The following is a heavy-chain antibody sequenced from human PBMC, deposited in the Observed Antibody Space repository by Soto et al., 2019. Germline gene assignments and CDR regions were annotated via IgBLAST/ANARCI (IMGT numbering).Heavy chain of an antibody. Sequence: SETLSLTCTVSGGSISSYYWSWIRQPPGKGLEWIGYIYYSGSTNYNPSLKSRVTISVDTSKNQFSLKLSSVTAADTAVYYCARDLRFWSGLREDYNWFDPWGQGTLVTVSS. V-gene: IGHV4-59*01. CDR1: GGSISSYY. J-gene: IGHJ5*02. CDR3: ARDLRFWSGLREDYNWFDP. D-gene: IGHD3-3*01. CDR2: IYYSGST.